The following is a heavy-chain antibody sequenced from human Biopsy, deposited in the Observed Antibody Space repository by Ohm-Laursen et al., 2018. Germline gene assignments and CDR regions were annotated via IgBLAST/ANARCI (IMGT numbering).Heavy chain of an antibody. D-gene: IGHD4-11*01. Sequence: SETLSLTCTVSGGSVSSGDYYWTWIRQPPGKGLEWIGYIYYSGSTNYSPFLKSRVTISVDTSRNQVSLTLSSVTAADTAVYYCARDSGILNYGNFKYYHYYGMDVWGQGTKVTVSS. J-gene: IGHJ6*02. CDR3: ARDSGILNYGNFKYYHYYGMDV. CDR1: GGSVSSGDYY. V-gene: IGHV4-61*08. CDR2: IYYSGST.